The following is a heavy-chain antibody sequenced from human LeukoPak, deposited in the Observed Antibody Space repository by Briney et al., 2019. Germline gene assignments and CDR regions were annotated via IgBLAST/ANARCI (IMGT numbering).Heavy chain of an antibody. J-gene: IGHJ2*01. CDR2: IYYSGST. D-gene: IGHD3-3*01. CDR1: GGSISSSSYY. V-gene: IGHV4-39*01. CDR3: AKVGDSNFDL. Sequence: SETLSLTCTVSGGSISSSSYYWGWIRQPPGKGLEWIGSIYYSGSTYYNPSLKSRVTISVDTSKTQFSLKLSSVTAADTAVYYCAKVGDSNFDLWGRGTLVTVSS.